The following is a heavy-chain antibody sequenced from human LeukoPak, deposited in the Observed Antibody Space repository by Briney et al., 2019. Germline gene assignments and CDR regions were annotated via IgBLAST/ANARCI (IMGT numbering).Heavy chain of an antibody. CDR3: ARDQEGFDY. CDR1: GYTFTSNY. J-gene: IGHJ4*02. CDR2: IYPRDGST. V-gene: IGHV1-46*01. Sequence: ASVKVSCKASGYTFTSNYIHWVRQAPGQGLEWMGMIYPRDGSTSYAQQFQGRVTVTRDTSTSTVHMELSGLRSEDTAVYYCARDQEGFDYWGQGTLVTVSS.